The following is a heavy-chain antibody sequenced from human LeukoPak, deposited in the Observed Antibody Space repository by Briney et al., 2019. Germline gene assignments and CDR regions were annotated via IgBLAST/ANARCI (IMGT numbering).Heavy chain of an antibody. CDR1: GYTFTGYY. CDR2: INPNSGGT. V-gene: IGHV1-2*02. CDR3: AREALMLGYCSSTSCRGPNWFDP. J-gene: IGHJ5*02. D-gene: IGHD2-2*01. Sequence: ASVKVSCKASGYTFTGYYMHWVRQAPGQGLEWMGWINPNSGGTNYAQKFQGRVTMTRDTSISTAYMELSRLRSDDTAVYYCAREALMLGYCSSTSCRGPNWFDPWGQGTLVTVSS.